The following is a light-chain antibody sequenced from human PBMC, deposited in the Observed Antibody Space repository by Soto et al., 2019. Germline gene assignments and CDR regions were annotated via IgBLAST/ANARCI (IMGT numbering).Light chain of an antibody. CDR3: SSYAGSNNLL. CDR2: EVN. J-gene: IGLJ2*01. V-gene: IGLV2-8*01. CDR1: NSDIGNYNF. Sequence: QSVLTQPLSASGSPGQSVAISCTGTNSDIGNYNFVSWYQQHPGKAPKLMIYEVNKRPSGVPDRFSGSKSGNTASLTVSGLQPEDEADYYCSSYAGSNNLLFGGGTQLTVL.